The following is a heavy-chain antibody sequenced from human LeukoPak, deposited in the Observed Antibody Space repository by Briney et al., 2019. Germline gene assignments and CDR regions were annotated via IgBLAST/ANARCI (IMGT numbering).Heavy chain of an antibody. CDR1: GGSFSGYY. CDR2: INHSGST. Sequence: PSETLSITCAVYGGSFSGYYWSRIRQPPGKGLEWIGEINHSGSTNYNPSLKSRVTISVDTSKNQFSLKLSSVTAADTAVYYCASGSMITFGGVEDWGQGTLVTVSS. V-gene: IGHV4-34*01. D-gene: IGHD3-16*01. J-gene: IGHJ4*02. CDR3: ASGSMITFGGVED.